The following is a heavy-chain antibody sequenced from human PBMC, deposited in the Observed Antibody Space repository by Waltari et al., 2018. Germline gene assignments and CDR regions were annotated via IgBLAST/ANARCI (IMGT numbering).Heavy chain of an antibody. V-gene: IGHV3-49*04. J-gene: IGHJ1*01. D-gene: IGHD3-22*01. Sequence: EVQLVESGGGLVQPGRSLRLSCPASGFTFGDYAMSWVRQAPGKGREGVGFIRSKAYGGTTEYAASVKGRFTISRDDSKSIAYLQMNSLKTEDTAVYYCTNYQVGDSSGYYPEYFQHWGQGTLVTVSS. CDR2: IRSKAYGGTT. CDR1: GFTFGDYA. CDR3: TNYQVGDSSGYYPEYFQH.